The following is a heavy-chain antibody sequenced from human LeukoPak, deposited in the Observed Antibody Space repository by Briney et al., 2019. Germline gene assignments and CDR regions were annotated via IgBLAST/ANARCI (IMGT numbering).Heavy chain of an antibody. V-gene: IGHV3-30*02. CDR2: IMGDETER. D-gene: IGHD1-26*01. J-gene: IGHJ2*01. CDR3: ARDPENVSGSYSHFDL. Sequence: PGGSLRLSCTASGFSFSSSGMHWVRQAPGKGLEWVAFIMGDETERLFVDSVKGRFTISRDNAKKSLYLQINSLRAEDTALYYCARDPENVSGSYSHFDLWGRGTLVTVSS. CDR1: GFSFSSSG.